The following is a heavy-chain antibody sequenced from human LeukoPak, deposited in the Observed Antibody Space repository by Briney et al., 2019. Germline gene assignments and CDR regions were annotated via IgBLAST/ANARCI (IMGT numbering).Heavy chain of an antibody. J-gene: IGHJ6*02. CDR3: ATANNYDFWSGYPPYYYYGMDV. D-gene: IGHD3-3*01. Sequence: GGSLRLSCAASGFTFSSYAMSWVRQAPGKGLEWVSYISSSGSTIYYADSVKGRFTISRDNAKNSLYLQMNSLRAEDTAVYYCATANNYDFWSGYPPYYYYGMDVWGQGTTVTVSS. CDR2: ISSSGSTI. V-gene: IGHV3-48*04. CDR1: GFTFSSYA.